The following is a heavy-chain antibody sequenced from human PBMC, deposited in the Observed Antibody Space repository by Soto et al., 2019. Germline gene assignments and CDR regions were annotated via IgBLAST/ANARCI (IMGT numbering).Heavy chain of an antibody. V-gene: IGHV1-3*01. CDR2: INAGNGNT. J-gene: IGHJ6*02. CDR1: GYTFTSYA. CDR3: AKLYDMVTAYRRRNYYYGMDV. D-gene: IGHD3-9*01. Sequence: ASVKVSCKASGYTFTSYAMHWVRQAPGERLEWMGWINAGNGNTKYSQKFQGRVTITRDTSASTAYMELSSLRSEDTAVYYCAKLYDMVTAYRRRNYYYGMDVWGQGTTVTVSS.